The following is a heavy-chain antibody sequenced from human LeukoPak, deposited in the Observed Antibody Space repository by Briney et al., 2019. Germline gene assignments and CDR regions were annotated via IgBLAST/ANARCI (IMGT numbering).Heavy chain of an antibody. J-gene: IGHJ4*02. CDR2: ISYDGSNK. Sequence: PGGSLRLSCAASGFTFSSYAMHWVRQAPGKGLEWVAVISYDGSNKYYADSVKGRFTISRDNSKNTLYLQMNSLRAEDTAVYYCARELVVWSDLSLEYHFDYWGQGTLVTVSS. CDR1: GFTFSSYA. CDR3: ARELVVWSDLSLEYHFDY. V-gene: IGHV3-30-3*01. D-gene: IGHD2-15*01.